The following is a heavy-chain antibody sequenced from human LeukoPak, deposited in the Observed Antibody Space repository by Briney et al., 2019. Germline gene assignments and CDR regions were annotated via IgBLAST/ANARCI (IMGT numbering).Heavy chain of an antibody. Sequence: SETLSLTCTVSGGSISSSTYYWGWIRQPPGKGLEWIGSIYYSGSTYYNPSLKSRVTISVDTSKNQFSLKLSSVTAADTGVYYCARGSDFWRGYHPRYWFDPWGQGTLVTVSS. V-gene: IGHV4-39*01. CDR1: GGSISSSTYY. CDR2: IYYSGST. CDR3: ARGSDFWRGYHPRYWFDP. D-gene: IGHD3-3*01. J-gene: IGHJ5*02.